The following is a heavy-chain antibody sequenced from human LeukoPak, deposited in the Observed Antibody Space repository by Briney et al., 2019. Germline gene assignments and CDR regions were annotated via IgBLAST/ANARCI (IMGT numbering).Heavy chain of an antibody. CDR3: ARGQPYGDYNYFDP. D-gene: IGHD4-17*01. V-gene: IGHV1-2*06. J-gene: IGHJ5*02. CDR1: GYTFIGYY. CDR2: INPSTGGT. Sequence: EASVKVSCKASGYTFIGYYMHLVRQAPGQGLEWMGRINPSTGGTNSAQKFQGRVTMTRDTSISTAYMELSRLTSDDTAIYYCARGQPYGDYNYFDPWGQGTLVTVSS.